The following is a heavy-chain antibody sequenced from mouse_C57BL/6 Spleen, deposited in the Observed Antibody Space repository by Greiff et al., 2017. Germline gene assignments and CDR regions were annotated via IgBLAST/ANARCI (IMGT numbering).Heavy chain of an antibody. Sequence: VQLQQSGPELVKPGASVKISCKASGYTFTDYYMNWVKQSHGKSLEWIGDINPNNGGTSYNQKFKGKATLTVDKSSSTAYMELRSLTSEDSAVDYCARPDGYPYLDYWGQGTTLTVSS. D-gene: IGHD2-3*01. CDR1: GYTFTDYY. CDR2: INPNNGGT. CDR3: ARPDGYPYLDY. J-gene: IGHJ2*01. V-gene: IGHV1-26*01.